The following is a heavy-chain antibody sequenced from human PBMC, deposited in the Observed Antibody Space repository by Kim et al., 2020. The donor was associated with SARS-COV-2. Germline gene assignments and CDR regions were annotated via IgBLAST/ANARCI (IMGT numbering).Heavy chain of an antibody. V-gene: IGHV4-39*01. CDR3: ARLESGTLTFFDY. CDR2: GGP. J-gene: IGHJ4*02. D-gene: IGHD3-3*01. Sequence: GGPAYNPSLKSRDTISMDTSKNQFSLRLTSVTASDTAIYYCARLESGTLTFFDYWGQGTLVTVSS.